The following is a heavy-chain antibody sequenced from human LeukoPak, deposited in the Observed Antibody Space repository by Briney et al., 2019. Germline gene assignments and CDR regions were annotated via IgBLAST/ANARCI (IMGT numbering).Heavy chain of an antibody. V-gene: IGHV3-49*04. D-gene: IGHD4-17*01. CDR1: GFTFGDYA. J-gene: IGHJ4*02. CDR3: TGTTVTTVDYFDH. CDR2: IRSKAYGGTT. Sequence: GGSLRLSCTASGFTFGDYAMSWVRQAPGKGLEWVGFIRSKAYGGTTEYAASVKGRFTISRDDSKSIAYLQMNSLKTEDTAVYYCTGTTVTTVDYFDHWGQGTLVTVSS.